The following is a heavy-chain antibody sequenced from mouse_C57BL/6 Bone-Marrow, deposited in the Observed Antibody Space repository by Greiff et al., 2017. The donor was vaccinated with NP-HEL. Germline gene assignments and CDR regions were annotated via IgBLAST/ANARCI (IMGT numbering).Heavy chain of an antibody. V-gene: IGHV5-17*01. D-gene: IGHD1-1*01. CDR2: ISSGSSTI. CDR1: GFTFSDYG. J-gene: IGHJ2*01. CDR3: ARNYGSSYDY. Sequence: EVKLMESGGGLVKPGGSLKLSCAASGFTFSDYGMHWVRQAPEKGLEWVAYISSGSSTIYYADTVKGRFPISRDNAKNTLFLQMTSLRSEDTAMYYCARNYGSSYDYWGQGTTLTVSS.